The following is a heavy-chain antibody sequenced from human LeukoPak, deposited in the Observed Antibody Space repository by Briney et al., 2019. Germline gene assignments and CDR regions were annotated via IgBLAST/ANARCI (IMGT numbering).Heavy chain of an antibody. J-gene: IGHJ3*02. CDR1: GFTFSSYW. Sequence: GGSLRLSCAASGFTFSSYWMHWVRHAPGKGLVWVSRINSDGSSTSYADSVKGRFTISRDNAKNTLYLQMNSLRAEDTAVYYCARGYYYDSSGYFPVREWVPNDAFDIWGQGTMVTVSS. D-gene: IGHD3-22*01. CDR3: ARGYYYDSSGYFPVREWVPNDAFDI. V-gene: IGHV3-74*01. CDR2: INSDGSST.